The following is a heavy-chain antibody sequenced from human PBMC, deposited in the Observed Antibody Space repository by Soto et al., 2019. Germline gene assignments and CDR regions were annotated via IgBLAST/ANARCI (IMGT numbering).Heavy chain of an antibody. CDR3: AGDLGFGENYMDV. J-gene: IGHJ6*03. Sequence: LSLTCAASGFTFRSYDMHWVRQATGKGLEGVSAIGTAGDTYYPGSVKGRFTISRENAKNSLYLQMNSLRAGDTAVYYCAGDLGFGENYMDVWGKGTTVTVSS. CDR1: GFTFRSYD. V-gene: IGHV3-13*01. CDR2: IGTAGDT. D-gene: IGHD3-10*01.